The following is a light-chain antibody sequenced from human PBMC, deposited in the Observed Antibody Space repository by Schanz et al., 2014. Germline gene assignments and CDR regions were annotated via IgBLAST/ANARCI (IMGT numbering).Light chain of an antibody. CDR2: LTS. J-gene: IGKJ4*01. CDR3: QQYDSHLT. Sequence: DIQMTQSPSSLSAFVGDRVTITCRASQSISTYLNWYQQKPGKAPKLLIYLTSSLQNGVPSRFSGSGSGTDFTLTISGLQPDDLGTYYCQQYDSHLTFGGGTKVEI. CDR1: QSISTY. V-gene: IGKV1-39*01.